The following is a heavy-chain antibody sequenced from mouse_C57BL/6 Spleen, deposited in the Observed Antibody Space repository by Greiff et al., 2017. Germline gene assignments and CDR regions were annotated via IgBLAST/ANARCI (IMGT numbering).Heavy chain of an antibody. Sequence: VKLMESGAELMKPGASVKLSCKATGYTFTGYWIEWVKQRPGHGLEWIGEILPGSGSTNYNEKFKGKATFTADTSSNTAYMQLSSLTTEDSAVYFCARGKTTVVAPGYFDVWGTGTTVTVSS. V-gene: IGHV1-9*01. D-gene: IGHD1-1*01. CDR2: ILPGSGST. J-gene: IGHJ1*03. CDR1: GYTFTGYW. CDR3: ARGKTTVVAPGYFDV.